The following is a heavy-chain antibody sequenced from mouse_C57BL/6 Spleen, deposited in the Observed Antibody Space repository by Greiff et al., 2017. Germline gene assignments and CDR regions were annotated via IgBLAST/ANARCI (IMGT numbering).Heavy chain of an antibody. CDR2: IDPSDSYT. CDR1: GYNLTSYW. V-gene: IGHV1-50*01. Sequence: QVQLQQPGAELVKPGASVKLSCTASGYNLTSYWMQWVKQRPGQGLEWIGEIDPSDSYTNYNPKFKGKATLTVDTSSSTAYMQLSSLTSEDSAVYYCASGHGNYFDYWGQGTTLTVSS. J-gene: IGHJ2*01. CDR3: ASGHGNYFDY. D-gene: IGHD2-1*01.